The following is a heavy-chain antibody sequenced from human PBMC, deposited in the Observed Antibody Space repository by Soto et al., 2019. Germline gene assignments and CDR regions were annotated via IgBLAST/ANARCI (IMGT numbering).Heavy chain of an antibody. J-gene: IGHJ3*01. V-gene: IGHV3-33*01. CDR2: IWYDGSKE. D-gene: IGHD4-17*01. CDR1: GFTFSGFD. Sequence: QVHLVESGGGVVQPGTSLRLSCEASGFTFSGFDMHWVRQTPGKGLEWVAVIWYDGSKEYFADCVKGRFTISRDNSKNALYLQMNSLRAEDSAIYYCARGRGGSYGGNSAHYDVWGQGTLVTVSS. CDR3: ARGRGGSYGGNSAHYDV.